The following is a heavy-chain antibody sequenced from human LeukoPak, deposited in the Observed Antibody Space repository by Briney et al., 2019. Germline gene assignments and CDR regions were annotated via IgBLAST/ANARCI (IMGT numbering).Heavy chain of an antibody. D-gene: IGHD3-22*01. V-gene: IGHV1-2*02. CDR2: INPNSGGT. Sequence: GASVNVSCKASGYTFTGYYMHWVRQAPGQGLEWMGWINPNSGGTNYAQKFQGRVTMTRDTSISTAYMELSRLRSDDTAVYYCARVPYYDSSGYCDYWGQGTLVTVSS. CDR3: ARVPYYDSSGYCDY. J-gene: IGHJ4*02. CDR1: GYTFTGYY.